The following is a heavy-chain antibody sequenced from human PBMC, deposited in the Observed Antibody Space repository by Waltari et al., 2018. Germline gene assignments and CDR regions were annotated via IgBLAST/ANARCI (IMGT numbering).Heavy chain of an antibody. CDR1: GGTFSSYA. D-gene: IGHD2-2*02. V-gene: IGHV1-69*04. Sequence: QVQLVQSGAEVKKPGSSVKVSCKASGGTFSSYAISWVRQAPGQGLEWMGGVSPTHGIANYGQKFQARVTITADKSTSTAYMELGSLGSEDTAVYYCARAYTGGDCSSTSCYIFDYWGQGTLVTVSS. J-gene: IGHJ4*02. CDR2: VSPTHGIA. CDR3: ARAYTGGDCSSTSCYIFDY.